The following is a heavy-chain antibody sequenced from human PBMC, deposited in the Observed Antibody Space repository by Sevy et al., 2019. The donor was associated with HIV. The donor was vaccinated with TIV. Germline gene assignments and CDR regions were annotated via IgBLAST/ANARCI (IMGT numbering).Heavy chain of an antibody. CDR2: ISFDGSNK. CDR1: GFTFGGYG. V-gene: IGHV3-30*03. D-gene: IGHD6-6*01. Sequence: GGSLRLSCAASGFTFGGYGMHWVRQAPGKGLEWVALISFDGSNKDYVHSVKGRFTISRDNSKNTLYLQMNSLRAEDTAMYYCTREGQGYSSSSGYWGQGTLVTVSS. J-gene: IGHJ4*02. CDR3: TREGQGYSSSSGY.